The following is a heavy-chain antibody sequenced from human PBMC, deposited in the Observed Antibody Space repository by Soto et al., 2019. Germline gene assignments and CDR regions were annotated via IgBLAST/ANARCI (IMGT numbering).Heavy chain of an antibody. J-gene: IGHJ3*02. CDR1: GFTFSDHY. Sequence: EVQLVESGGGLVQPGGSLRLSCVASGFTFSDHYMDWVRQAPGKGLEWVGRIRKKATSYSTESAASVKGRFTFSRDDSKNSLFLQMNSLKIEDKAVYFCARSGGDSSTWSDDAFDIWGQGAMVTVSS. CDR2: IRKKATSYST. CDR3: ARSGGDSSTWSDDAFDI. D-gene: IGHD6-13*01. V-gene: IGHV3-72*01.